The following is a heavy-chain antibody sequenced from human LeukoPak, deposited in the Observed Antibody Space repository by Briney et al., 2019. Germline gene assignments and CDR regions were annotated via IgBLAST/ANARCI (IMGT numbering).Heavy chain of an antibody. J-gene: IGHJ4*02. CDR1: GYTFTSYG. CDR3: ARGSAAVVPAAIGMDAPFDY. CDR2: ITTYNGNT. V-gene: IGHV1-18*01. Sequence: GASVKVSCKASGYTFTSYGISWVRQAPGQGLEWMGWITTYNGNTNYAQNLQGRVTLTRDTSTSTAYMELRSLRSDDTAVYYCARGSAAVVPAAIGMDAPFDYWGQGTLVTVSS. D-gene: IGHD2-2*01.